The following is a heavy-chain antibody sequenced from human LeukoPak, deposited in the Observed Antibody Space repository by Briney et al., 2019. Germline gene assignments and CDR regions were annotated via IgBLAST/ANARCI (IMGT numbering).Heavy chain of an antibody. CDR3: ARESSGTTPPAVYYYYMDV. CDR1: GGSISSYY. Sequence: SETLSLTCTVSGGSISSYYWSWIRQPAGKGLEWIGRIYTSGSTNYNPSLKSRVTMSVDTSKNQFSLKLSSVTAADTAVYYCARESSGTTPPAVYYYYMDVWGKGTTVTVSS. J-gene: IGHJ6*03. V-gene: IGHV4-4*07. D-gene: IGHD1-7*01. CDR2: IYTSGST.